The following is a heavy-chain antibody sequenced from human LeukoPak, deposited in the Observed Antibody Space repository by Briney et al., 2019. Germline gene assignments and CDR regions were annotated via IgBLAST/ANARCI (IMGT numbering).Heavy chain of an antibody. D-gene: IGHD5-18*01. J-gene: IGHJ4*02. CDR3: ARGLADTAMDY. CDR2: IYPRGTT. CDR1: GGSISSYY. V-gene: IGHV4-4*09. Sequence: KSSETLSLTCTVSGGSISSYYWSWIRQPPGKGLEWIGYIYPRGTTFYNPSLMSRVTISLDTSKNQFSLRLSSVTAADTAVYYCARGLADTAMDYWGQGILVTVTS.